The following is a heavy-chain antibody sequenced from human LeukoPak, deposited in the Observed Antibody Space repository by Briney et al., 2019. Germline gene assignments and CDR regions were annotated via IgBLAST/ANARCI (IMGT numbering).Heavy chain of an antibody. Sequence: QPGGSLRLSCAASGFTFDAYVMHWVRHTPAKGLEWVSLISWDGGSTSYADSVKGRFTISRDNSKNSLYLQMNTLRPEDTALYYCAKDRDYYFEYWGQGTPVTVSS. CDR3: AKDRDYYFEY. CDR1: GFTFDAYV. V-gene: IGHV3-43D*04. D-gene: IGHD3/OR15-3a*01. J-gene: IGHJ4*02. CDR2: ISWDGGST.